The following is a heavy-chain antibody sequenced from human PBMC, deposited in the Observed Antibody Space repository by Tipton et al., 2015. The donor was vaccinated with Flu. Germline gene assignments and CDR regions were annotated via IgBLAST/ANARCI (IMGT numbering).Heavy chain of an antibody. CDR2: IYYSGST. Sequence: TLSLTCTVSGGSISSSSYYWGWIRQPPGKGLEWIGSIYYSGSTYYNPSLKSRVTISVDTSKNQFSLKLSSVTAADTAVYYCARRRTYDSSGYYPRRLPFDYGGPGTLVTVSS. D-gene: IGHD3-22*01. J-gene: IGHJ4*02. CDR3: ARRRTYDSSGYYPRRLPFDY. CDR1: GGSISSSSYY. V-gene: IGHV4-39*01.